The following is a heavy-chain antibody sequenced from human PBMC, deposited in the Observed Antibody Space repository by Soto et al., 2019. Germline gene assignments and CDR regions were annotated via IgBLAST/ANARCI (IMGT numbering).Heavy chain of an antibody. J-gene: IGHJ6*03. CDR1: SGSISSSNW. D-gene: IGHD3-10*01. CDR2: IYHSGST. CDR3: TRVLLWFGELRAYYMDV. V-gene: IGHV4-4*02. Sequence: SETLSLTCAVSSGSISSSNWWSWVRQPPGKGLEWIGEIYHSGSTNYNPSLKSRVTISVDKSKNQFSLKLSSVTAADTAVYYCTRVLLWFGELRAYYMDVWGKGTTVTVSS.